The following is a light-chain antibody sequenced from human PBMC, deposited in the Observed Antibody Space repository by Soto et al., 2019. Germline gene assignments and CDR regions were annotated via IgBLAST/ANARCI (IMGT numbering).Light chain of an antibody. V-gene: IGLV2-11*01. Sequence: QSVLTQPRSVSGSPGQSVAISCTTTTSDVGGYNYVSWYQQHPGKAPKLIIYDVNKRPSGVPDRFSGSKSGNTASLTISGLQADDEADYYCCSYTDTYVAFDGGTKLTVL. CDR3: CSYTDTYVA. CDR1: TSDVGGYNY. CDR2: DVN. J-gene: IGLJ2*01.